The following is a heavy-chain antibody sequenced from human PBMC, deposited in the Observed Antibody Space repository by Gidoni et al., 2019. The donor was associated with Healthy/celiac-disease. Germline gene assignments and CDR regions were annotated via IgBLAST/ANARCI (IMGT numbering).Heavy chain of an antibody. D-gene: IGHD3-22*01. Sequence: QVQLVWSGGGVVQPGRSLRLSCAASGVPLRSSARHWVRQAPGKGLDWVAVISYDGSNKYYADSVKGRFTISRDNSKNTLYLQMNSLRAEDTAVYYCARLASGSAYYYDSSGYYGDYWGQGTLVTVSS. CDR2: ISYDGSNK. CDR3: ARLASGSAYYYDSSGYYGDY. J-gene: IGHJ4*02. V-gene: IGHV3-30-3*01. CDR1: GVPLRSSA.